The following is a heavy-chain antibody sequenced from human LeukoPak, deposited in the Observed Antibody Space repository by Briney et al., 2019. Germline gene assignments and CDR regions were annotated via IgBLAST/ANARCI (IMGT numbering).Heavy chain of an antibody. CDR2: INSDGSST. Sequence: GGSLRLSCAASGFTFSIYWMHWVRQAPGKGLVWVSRINSDGSSTSYADSVKGRFTISRDNAKNTLYLQKNSLRGEDTAVYYCARDEDWSGYYGAFDIWGQGTMVTVSS. CDR1: GFTFSIYW. CDR3: ARDEDWSGYYGAFDI. J-gene: IGHJ3*02. D-gene: IGHD3-3*01. V-gene: IGHV3-74*01.